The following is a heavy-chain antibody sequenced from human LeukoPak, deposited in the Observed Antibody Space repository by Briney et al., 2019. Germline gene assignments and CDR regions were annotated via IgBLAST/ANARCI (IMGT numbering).Heavy chain of an antibody. CDR3: ARDGSSSTSCYADWFDP. J-gene: IGHJ5*02. Sequence: GGSLRLSCAASGFTFSSYWMHWVRQAPGKGLVWVSRINSDGSSTSYADSVKGRFTISRDNAKNTLYLQMNSLRAEDAAVYYCARDGSSSTSCYADWFDPWGQGTLVTVSS. CDR2: INSDGSST. V-gene: IGHV3-74*01. CDR1: GFTFSSYW. D-gene: IGHD2-2*01.